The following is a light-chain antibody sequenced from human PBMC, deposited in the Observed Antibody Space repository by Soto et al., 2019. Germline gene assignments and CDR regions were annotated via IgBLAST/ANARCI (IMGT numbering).Light chain of an antibody. J-gene: IGLJ1*01. CDR3: CSYTTSNTRQIV. V-gene: IGLV2-14*01. CDR2: DVS. Sequence: QSVLTQPASVSGSPGQSITISCTGTSSDVGDYNYISWYQQHPGKAPKFMIYDVSNRPSGVSNLFSSSKSGNTASLTISGFLAEDEADYYCCSYTTSNTRQIVFGTGTKVTVL. CDR1: SSDVGDYNY.